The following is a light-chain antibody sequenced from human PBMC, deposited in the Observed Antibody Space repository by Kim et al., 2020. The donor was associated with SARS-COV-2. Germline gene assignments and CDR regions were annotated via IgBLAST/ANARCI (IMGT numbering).Light chain of an antibody. V-gene: IGLV3-19*01. Sequence: ALGQTVRITCQADSLRSYYASWYQQKPGQAPVLVIYGKNNRPSGIPDRFSGSSSGNTASLTITGAQAEDEADYYCNSRDSSGNFVVFGGGTQLTVL. J-gene: IGLJ2*01. CDR3: NSRDSSGNFVV. CDR2: GKN. CDR1: SLRSYY.